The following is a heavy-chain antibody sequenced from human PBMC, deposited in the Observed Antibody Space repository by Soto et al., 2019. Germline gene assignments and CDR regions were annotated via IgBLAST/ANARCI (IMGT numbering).Heavy chain of an antibody. D-gene: IGHD3-3*01. CDR1: GFTFSSYA. CDR3: TGFYDFWSGYSAPDYYYYYMDV. CDR2: ISGSGGST. Sequence: GGSLRLSCAASGFTFSSYAMSWVRQAPGKGLEWVSAISGSGGSTYYADSVKGRFTISRDNSKNTLYLQMNSLRAEDTAVYYCTGFYDFWSGYSAPDYYYYYMDVWGKGTTVTVSS. V-gene: IGHV3-23*01. J-gene: IGHJ6*03.